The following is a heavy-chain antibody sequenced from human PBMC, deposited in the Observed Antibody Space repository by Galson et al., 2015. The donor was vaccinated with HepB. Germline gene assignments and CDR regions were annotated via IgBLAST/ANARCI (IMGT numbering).Heavy chain of an antibody. CDR3: ARGGTLVGASDY. Sequence: SVKVSCKASGGTFSSYTISWARQAPGQGLEWMGWISAYNGNTNYAQKLQGRVTMTTDTSTSTAYMELRSLRSDDTAVYYCARGGTLVGASDYRGQGTLVTVSS. J-gene: IGHJ4*02. CDR1: GGTFSSYT. CDR2: ISAYNGNT. V-gene: IGHV1-18*01. D-gene: IGHD1-26*01.